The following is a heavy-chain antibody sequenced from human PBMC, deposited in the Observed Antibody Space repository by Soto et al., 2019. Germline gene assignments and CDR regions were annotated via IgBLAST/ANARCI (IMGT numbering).Heavy chain of an antibody. V-gene: IGHV4-34*01. CDR2: INHSGST. J-gene: IGHJ5*02. CDR3: ARGHGDYGS. D-gene: IGHD4-17*01. Sequence: SETLSLTCAVYGGSFSGYYWSWIRQPPGKGLEWIGEINHSGSTNYNPSLKSRVTISVDTSKNQFSLKLSSVTAADTAVYYCARGHGDYGSWGQGTLVTVSS. CDR1: GGSFSGYY.